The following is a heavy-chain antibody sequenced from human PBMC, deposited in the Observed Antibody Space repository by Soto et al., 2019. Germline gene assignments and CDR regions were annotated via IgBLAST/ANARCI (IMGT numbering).Heavy chain of an antibody. V-gene: IGHV1-18*01. CDR2: ISAYNGNT. CDR1: GYTFTSYG. CDR3: ARNYDSSGYGQYYFDY. Sequence: GASVKVSCKASGYTFTSYGISWVRQAPGQGLEWMGWISAYNGNTNYAQKLQGRVTMTTDTSTSTAYMKLSSVTAADTAVYYCARNYDSSGYGQYYFDYWGQGTLVTVSS. J-gene: IGHJ4*02. D-gene: IGHD3-22*01.